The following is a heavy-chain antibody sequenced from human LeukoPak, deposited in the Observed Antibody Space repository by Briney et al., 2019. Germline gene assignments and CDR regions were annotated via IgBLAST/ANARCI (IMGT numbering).Heavy chain of an antibody. CDR3: ARVAGSSWYDY. D-gene: IGHD6-13*01. J-gene: IGHJ4*02. CDR1: GFTFSSYW. CDR2: INSDGSST. Sequence: GGSLRLSCAASGFTFSSYWMHWVRQAPGKGLVWVSRINSDGSSTSYADSVKGRFTISRDNAKNTLYLQMNSLRAEDTAVYYCARVAGSSWYDYWGQGTLVTVSS. V-gene: IGHV3-74*01.